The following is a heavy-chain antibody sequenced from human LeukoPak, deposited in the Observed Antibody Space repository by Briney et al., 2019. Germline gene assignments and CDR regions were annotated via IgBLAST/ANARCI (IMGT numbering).Heavy chain of an antibody. CDR2: IKQDGSEK. J-gene: IGHJ2*01. CDR1: RFTFRSYR. CDR3: ARDYSDYGYFDL. V-gene: IGHV3-7*01. D-gene: IGHD4-11*01. Sequence: GGSLRLSCAVSRFTFRSYRMSWVHQAPGKGPEWVANIKQDGSEKYYVDSVKGRFTISRDNAKNSLHLQMNSLRAEDTAVYYCARDYSDYGYFDLWGRGTLVTVSS.